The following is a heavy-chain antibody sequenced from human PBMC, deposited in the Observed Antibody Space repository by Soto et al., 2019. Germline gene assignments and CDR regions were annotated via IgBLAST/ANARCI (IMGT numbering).Heavy chain of an antibody. V-gene: IGHV4-39*01. D-gene: IGHD6-25*01. J-gene: IGHJ5*02. Sequence: PSETLSLTCTVSGGSITSSSHFWGWLRQPPGKGLEWIGTIYFTGNTYYTPSLKSRLTMSIDTSKNEFSLRLNSVTAADTAVYYCAGQTFTIAAASYGRSNWFDPWGPGTLVTVSS. CDR2: IYFTGNT. CDR1: GGSITSSSHF. CDR3: AGQTFTIAAASYGRSNWFDP.